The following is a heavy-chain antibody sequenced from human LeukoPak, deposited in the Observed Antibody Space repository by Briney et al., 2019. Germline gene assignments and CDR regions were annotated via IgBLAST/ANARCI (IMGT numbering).Heavy chain of an antibody. CDR2: ISYSGST. Sequence: SETLSLTCTVSGGSISSYYWSWTRQPPGKGLEWIGYISYSGSTNFNPSLKSRVTISVDTSKNQFSLKLSSVTAADTAVYYCARGGTAGTNLNWFDPWGQGTLVTVSS. D-gene: IGHD1-1*01. V-gene: IGHV4-59*01. J-gene: IGHJ5*02. CDR3: ARGGTAGTNLNWFDP. CDR1: GGSISSYY.